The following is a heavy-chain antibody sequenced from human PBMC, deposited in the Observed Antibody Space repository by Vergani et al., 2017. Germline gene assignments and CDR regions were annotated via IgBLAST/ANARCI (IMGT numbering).Heavy chain of an antibody. D-gene: IGHD5-24*01. CDR1: GFPFDDYA. CDR3: AKDSRRDGYNYYFDY. CDR2: ISYDGSNK. Sequence: VQLVESGGGLVQPGRSLRLSCAASGFPFDDYAMHWVRQAPGKGLEWVAVISYDGSNKYYADSVKGRFTISRDNSKNTQYLQMNSLRAEDTAVYYCAKDSRRDGYNYYFDYWGQGTLVTVSS. J-gene: IGHJ4*02. V-gene: IGHV3-30*18.